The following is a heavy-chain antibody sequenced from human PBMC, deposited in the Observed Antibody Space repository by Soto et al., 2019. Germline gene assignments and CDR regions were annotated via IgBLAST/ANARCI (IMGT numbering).Heavy chain of an antibody. J-gene: IGHJ4*02. V-gene: IGHV3-48*01. CDR2: ISGSSTTI. CDR3: ARDWAYCGGDCFPSYFDF. D-gene: IGHD2-21*02. Sequence: EVQLVESGGGLVQPGGSLRLSCAASGFTFSSYSMNWVRQAPGKGLEWISYISGSSTTIYYADSVKGRFTISRDNGEXSXCLEMNSLRVEDTALYYCARDWAYCGGDCFPSYFDFWGQATLVTVSS. CDR1: GFTFSSYS.